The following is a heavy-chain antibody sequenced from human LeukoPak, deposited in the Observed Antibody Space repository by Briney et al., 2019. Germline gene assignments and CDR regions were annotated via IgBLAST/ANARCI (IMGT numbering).Heavy chain of an antibody. CDR1: GFTFTTYS. CDR2: ITATSTSM. V-gene: IGHV3-21*01. D-gene: IGHD5-24*01. J-gene: IGHJ4*02. Sequence: GGSLRLSCAVSGFTFTTYSMTWVRQAPGKGLEWVSSITATSTSMYYADSVKGRFTISRDNAKNSLFLQMNSLRAEDTAVYYCARGGEMATQLFFYLDYWGQGTLVTVSS. CDR3: ARGGEMATQLFFYLDY.